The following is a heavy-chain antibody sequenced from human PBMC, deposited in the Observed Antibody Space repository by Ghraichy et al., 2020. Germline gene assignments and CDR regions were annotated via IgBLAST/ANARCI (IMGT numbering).Heavy chain of an antibody. CDR3: ARDLSHYNILTGYYRGNWFDP. V-gene: IGHV3-7*03. D-gene: IGHD3-9*01. CDR2: IKQDGSEQ. J-gene: IGHJ5*02. CDR1: GFTFSGYW. Sequence: GGSLRLSCAASGFTFSGYWMSWVRQAPGKGLEWVVNIKQDGSEQYYVDSVKGRFTISRDNAKNSLFLQMNSLRAEDTAVYYCARDLSHYNILTGYYRGNWFDPWGQGTLVTVSS.